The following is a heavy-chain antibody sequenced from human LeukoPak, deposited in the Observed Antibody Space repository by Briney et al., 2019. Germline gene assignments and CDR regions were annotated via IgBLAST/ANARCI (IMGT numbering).Heavy chain of an antibody. V-gene: IGHV4-59*01. Sequence: SETLSLTCTVSGGSISSYYWSWIRQPPGKGLEWIGCIYYSGSTNYNPSLKSRVTISVDTSKNQFSLKLSSVTAADTAVYYCARGLYYDSSGSDFDYWGQGTLVTVSS. CDR2: IYYSGST. CDR1: GGSISSYY. D-gene: IGHD3-22*01. CDR3: ARGLYYDSSGSDFDY. J-gene: IGHJ4*02.